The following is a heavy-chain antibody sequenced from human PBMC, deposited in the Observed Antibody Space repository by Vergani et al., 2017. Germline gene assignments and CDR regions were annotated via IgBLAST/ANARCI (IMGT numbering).Heavy chain of an antibody. CDR2: IIPIFGTA. D-gene: IGHD2-15*01. CDR1: GGTFSSYA. Sequence: QVQLVQSGAEVKKPGSSVKVSCKASGGTFSSYAISWVRQAPGQGLEWMGGIIPIFGTANYAQKFQGRVTITADESTSTAYMELSSLRSEDTAVYYCARGHPTGGCSGGSCHPYYYYGMDVWGQGTTVTVSS. J-gene: IGHJ6*02. CDR3: ARGHPTGGCSGGSCHPYYYYGMDV. V-gene: IGHV1-69*01.